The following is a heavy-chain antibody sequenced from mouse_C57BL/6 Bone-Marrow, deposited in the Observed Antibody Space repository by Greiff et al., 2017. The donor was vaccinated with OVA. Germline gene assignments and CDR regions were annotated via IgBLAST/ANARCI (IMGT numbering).Heavy chain of an antibody. J-gene: IGHJ4*01. CDR2: ISSGGSYT. CDR3: ARGYWDGYDMDY. V-gene: IGHV5-6*01. CDR1: GFTFSSYG. D-gene: IGHD4-1*01. Sequence: EVMLVESGGDLVKPGGSLKLSCAASGFTFSSYGMSWVRQTPDKRLEWVATISSGGSYTYYPDSVTGRFTISRDNAKNTLYLQMSSLKSEDTAMYYCARGYWDGYDMDYWGQGTSVTVSS.